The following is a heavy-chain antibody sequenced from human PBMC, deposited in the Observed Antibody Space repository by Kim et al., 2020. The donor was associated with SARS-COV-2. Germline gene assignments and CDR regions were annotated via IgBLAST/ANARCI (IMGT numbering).Heavy chain of an antibody. CDR2: IYYSGST. CDR3: ASSWVAERPGYDYYGVDV. D-gene: IGHD2-15*01. Sequence: SETLSLTCTASGGSISGYYWSWIRQPPGKGLEWIGYIYYSGSTNYNPSLKSRVTIAVDTSKNQFSLKLRSVTAADTAVYYCASSWVAERPGYDYYGVDVWGQGTTVTVSS. V-gene: IGHV4-59*13. CDR1: GGSISGYY. J-gene: IGHJ6*02.